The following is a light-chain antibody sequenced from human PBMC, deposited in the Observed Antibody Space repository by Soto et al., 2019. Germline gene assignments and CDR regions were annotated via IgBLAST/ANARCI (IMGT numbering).Light chain of an antibody. Sequence: EIVMTHSPATLSVSPGETASLSCRASQSAGNFLAWYQQKPGQAPRLLIYYISTRATGIPARFSGSGSGTEFTLTISCLQSEDFATYYCQQYYSYPRTFGQGTKVDIK. CDR1: QSAGNF. CDR3: QQYYSYPRT. V-gene: IGKV3D-15*01. J-gene: IGKJ1*01. CDR2: YIS.